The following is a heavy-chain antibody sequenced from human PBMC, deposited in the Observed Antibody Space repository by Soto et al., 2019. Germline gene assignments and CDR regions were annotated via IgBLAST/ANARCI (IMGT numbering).Heavy chain of an antibody. D-gene: IGHD2-8*01. CDR1: GGSFSCYY. Sequence: PSETLSLTCAVYGGSFSCYYWSWIRQPPGKGLEWIGEINHSGSTNYNPSLKSRVTISVDTSKNQFSLKLSSVTAADTAVYYCARAKTLVYAILNYYYGMDVWGQGTTVTVSS. V-gene: IGHV4-34*01. J-gene: IGHJ6*02. CDR3: ARAKTLVYAILNYYYGMDV. CDR2: INHSGST.